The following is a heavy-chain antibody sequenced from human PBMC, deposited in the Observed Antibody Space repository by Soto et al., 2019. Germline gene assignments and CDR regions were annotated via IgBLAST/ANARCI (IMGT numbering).Heavy chain of an antibody. CDR3: AKGGRWYDYYYGMDV. V-gene: IGHV3-23*01. CDR1: GFTFSSYA. CDR2: ISGSGGST. Sequence: EVQLLESGGGLVQPGGSLRLSCAASGFTFSSYAMSWVRQAPGKGLEWVSAISGSGGSTYYADSVKGRFTISRDNSKNTLYLQMHSLRAEDTAVYYCAKGGRWYDYYYGMDVWGQGTTVTVSS. J-gene: IGHJ6*02. D-gene: IGHD2-15*01.